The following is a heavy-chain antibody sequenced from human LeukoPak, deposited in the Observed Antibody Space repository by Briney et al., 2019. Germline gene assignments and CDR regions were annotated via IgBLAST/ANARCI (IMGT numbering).Heavy chain of an antibody. V-gene: IGHV3-30-3*01. CDR2: ISYDGSNK. CDR3: GEQLVPKI. D-gene: IGHD6-13*01. Sequence: GGSLRLSCAASGFTFSSYAMHWVRQASGKGLEWVAVISYDGSNKYYADSVKGRFIISRDNSKNTLYLQMNSLRAEDTAVYYCGEQLVPKIRGQGTLVTVSS. CDR1: GFTFSSYA. J-gene: IGHJ4*02.